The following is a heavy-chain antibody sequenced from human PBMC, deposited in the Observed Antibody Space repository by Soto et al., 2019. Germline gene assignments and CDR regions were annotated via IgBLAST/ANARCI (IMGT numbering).Heavy chain of an antibody. J-gene: IGHJ4*02. V-gene: IGHV1-18*01. CDR2: ITVHNGNT. CDR3: ARQVVWLFLPDF. CDR1: GFPFSNSG. D-gene: IGHD3-3*01. Sequence: VQLVQSGAEVKKPGASVKISCKASGFPFSNSGIAWVRQAPGQGFEWMAWITVHNGNTNYAQALQDRVTLTTDTSTNTAYMELRSLRSDDTAVYYCARQVVWLFLPDFWGQGTLVTVSS.